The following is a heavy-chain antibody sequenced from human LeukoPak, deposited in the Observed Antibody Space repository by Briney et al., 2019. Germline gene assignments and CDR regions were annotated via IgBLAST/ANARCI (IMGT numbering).Heavy chain of an antibody. CDR3: ASQPGGVTNYFDY. CDR1: GGSISSSSYY. V-gene: IGHV4-61*05. CDR2: IYYSGST. J-gene: IGHJ4*02. Sequence: SETLSLTCTVSGGSISSSSYYWSWIRQPPGKGLGWIGYIYYSGSTNYNPSLKSRVTISVDTSKNQFSLELSSVTAADTAVYYCASQPGGVTNYFDYWGQGTLVTVSS. D-gene: IGHD2-21*02.